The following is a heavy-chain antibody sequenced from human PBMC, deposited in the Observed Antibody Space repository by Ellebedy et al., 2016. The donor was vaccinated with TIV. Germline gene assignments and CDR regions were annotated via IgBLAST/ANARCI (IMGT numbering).Heavy chain of an antibody. V-gene: IGHV3-7*01. Sequence: GESLKISCAVSGFTFSSYWMSWVRQAPGKGLEWVANIKQDGSKKYHVDSVKGRFTISRDNARNSLYLQMNSLRVEDTAVYYCASLAARKRYSDWGQGTLVTVST. J-gene: IGHJ4*02. D-gene: IGHD6-6*01. CDR3: ASLAARKRYSD. CDR2: IKQDGSKK. CDR1: GFTFSSYW.